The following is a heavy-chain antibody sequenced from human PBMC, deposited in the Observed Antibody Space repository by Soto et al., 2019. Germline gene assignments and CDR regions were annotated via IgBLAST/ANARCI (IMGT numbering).Heavy chain of an antibody. V-gene: IGHV4-39*01. CDR1: GHSSISSGFY. Sequence: SETMSFSCTISGHSSISSGFYSGWVRQTHGQGREWIGCDCXIGSSYYNPSPESRVTMSVYTAKNQFSMRLRSVTAADTDLYFCARQTLAIRKNNWFDSRGQGIMVTVSS. J-gene: IGHJ5*01. D-gene: IGHD3-16*01. CDR2: DCXIGSS. CDR3: ARQTLAIRKNNWFDS.